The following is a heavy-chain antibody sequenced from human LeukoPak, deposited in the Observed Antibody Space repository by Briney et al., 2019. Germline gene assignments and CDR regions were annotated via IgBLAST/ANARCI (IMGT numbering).Heavy chain of an antibody. CDR2: IYISGST. D-gene: IGHD6-13*01. CDR1: GDSITSQY. J-gene: IGHJ4*02. CDR3: ARDTPPQHLVY. V-gene: IGHV4-4*07. Sequence: SETLSLTCTVFGDSITSQYWTWIRQPARKGLEWIGRIYISGSTNYNPSLKSRVTMSVDTSKNQFSLNLSSVTAADTAVYYCARDTPPQHLVYWGQGILVTVSS.